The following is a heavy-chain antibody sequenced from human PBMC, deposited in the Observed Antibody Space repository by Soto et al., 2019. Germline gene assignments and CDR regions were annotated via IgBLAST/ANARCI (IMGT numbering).Heavy chain of an antibody. CDR2: IKPDGSEK. CDR3: ARAGLFWGADHTYTFDE. CDR1: GFTFSSYW. Sequence: EVQLVESGGDLVQPGGSLRLSCAASGFTFSSYWMNWVRQAPGKGLEWVASIKPDGSEKYYEKSVRGRSTISRDKAQRSMYQQIKSLSSEFAALVCCARAGLFWGADHTYTFDEWAKETVVTVSS. J-gene: IGHJ3*01. V-gene: IGHV3-7*01. D-gene: IGHD3-16*01.